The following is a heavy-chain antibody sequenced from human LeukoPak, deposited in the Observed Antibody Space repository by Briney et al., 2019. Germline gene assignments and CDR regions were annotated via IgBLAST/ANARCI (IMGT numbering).Heavy chain of an antibody. V-gene: IGHV3-21*01. CDR3: ATSGSYRNWFDP. J-gene: IGHJ5*02. Sequence: GGSLRLSCAASGFTFSSYSMNWVRQAPGKGLEWVSSISSSSSYIYYADSVKGRFTISRDNAKNSLYLQMNSLRAEDTAAYYCATSGSYRNWFDPWGQGTLVTVSS. CDR2: ISSSSSYI. D-gene: IGHD1-26*01. CDR1: GFTFSSYS.